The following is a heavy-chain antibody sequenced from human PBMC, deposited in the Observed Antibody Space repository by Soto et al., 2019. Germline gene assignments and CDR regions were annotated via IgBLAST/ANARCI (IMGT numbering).Heavy chain of an antibody. CDR1: GYTFTVYY. CDR2: INPNSGGT. D-gene: IGHD3-22*01. CDR3: ARDPNHYYDSSGYYYFDY. V-gene: IGHV1-2*04. Sequence: GAPVKVSCKASGYTFTVYYIHLGRQAPGQRVEWMGWINPNSGGTNYAQKFQGWVTMTRDTSISTAYMELSRLRSDDTAVYYCARDPNHYYDSSGYYYFDYWGQGTLVTSPQ. J-gene: IGHJ4*02.